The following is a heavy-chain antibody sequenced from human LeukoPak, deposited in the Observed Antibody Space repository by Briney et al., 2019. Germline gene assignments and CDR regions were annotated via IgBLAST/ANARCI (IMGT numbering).Heavy chain of an antibody. D-gene: IGHD3-16*01. J-gene: IGHJ4*02. Sequence: PGGSLRLSCAASGFTLSNCIMSWVRQAPGKGLEWVSDITDSVGGTYYANSVQGRFTISRDNSRNTLHLQMNSLRAEDTAIYYCAKVFVSLGPTRGYSFDYGGEGSLVTVSS. CDR2: ITDSVGGT. V-gene: IGHV3-23*01. CDR3: AKVFVSLGPTRGYSFDY. CDR1: GFTLSNCI.